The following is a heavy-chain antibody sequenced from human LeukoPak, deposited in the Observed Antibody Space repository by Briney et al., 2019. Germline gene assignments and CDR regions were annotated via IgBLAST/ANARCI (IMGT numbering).Heavy chain of an antibody. CDR3: ARHTYDILIGNGKHYFNY. CDR1: GGSISSNY. CDR2: IYYSGST. J-gene: IGHJ4*02. V-gene: IGHV4-59*08. Sequence: SETLSLTCTVSGGSISSNYWSWGRQPPGKGLEWIGYIYYSGSTNYNPSLKSRVTISVDTSKNQFSLKLSSVTAADTAVYFCARHTYDILIGNGKHYFNYWGQGTLVSVSS. D-gene: IGHD3-9*01.